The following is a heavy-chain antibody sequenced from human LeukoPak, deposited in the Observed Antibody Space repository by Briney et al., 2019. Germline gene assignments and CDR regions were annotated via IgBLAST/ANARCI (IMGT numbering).Heavy chain of an antibody. CDR1: GASISRYY. CDR2: IYSSGST. D-gene: IGHD4-17*01. CDR3: ATVYGDFDSY. Sequence: SETLSLTCTVSGASISRYYWSWLRQPAGKGLEWIGRIYSSGSTNYNPSLKSRVTMSVDTSKNQFSLKLRSVTAADTAVYYCATVYGDFDSYWGQGTLVTVSS. J-gene: IGHJ4*02. V-gene: IGHV4-4*07.